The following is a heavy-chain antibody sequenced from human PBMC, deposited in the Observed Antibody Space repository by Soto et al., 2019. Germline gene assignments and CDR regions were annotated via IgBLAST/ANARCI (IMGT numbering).Heavy chain of an antibody. D-gene: IGHD6-19*01. V-gene: IGHV4-34*01. CDR3: ARAVSSGIAVAGIVDY. J-gene: IGHJ4*02. Sequence: QVQLQQWGAGLLKPSETLSLTCAVYGGSFSGYYWGWIRQPPGKGLEWIGEINHSGSTNYNPSLKTRVTISVYTSKNQCSLRLSSVTAADTAVYYCARAVSSGIAVAGIVDYWGQGTLVTVSS. CDR1: GGSFSGYY. CDR2: INHSGST.